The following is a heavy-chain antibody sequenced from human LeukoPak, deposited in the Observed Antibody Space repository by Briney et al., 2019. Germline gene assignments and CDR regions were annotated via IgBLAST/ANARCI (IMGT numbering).Heavy chain of an antibody. V-gene: IGHV3-23*01. D-gene: IGHD3-9*01. CDR1: GFTVSSYY. J-gene: IGHJ4*02. CDR3: ATSLLRYFDWVDY. CDR2: ISASGGST. Sequence: GGSLRLSCVASGFTVSSYYVSWVRQAPGKGLEWVSGISASGGSTYYADSVKGRFTISRDNSKNTLYLQMNSLRAEDTAIYYCATSLLRYFDWVDYWGQGSLVTVSS.